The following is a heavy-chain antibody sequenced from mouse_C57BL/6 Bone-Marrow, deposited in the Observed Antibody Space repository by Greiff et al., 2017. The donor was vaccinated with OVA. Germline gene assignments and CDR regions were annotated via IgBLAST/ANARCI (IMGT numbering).Heavy chain of an antibody. CDR3: ARQLSY. Sequence: QVQLQQPGAELVRPGTSVKLSCKASGYTFTSYWMHWVKQRPGKGLEWIGRIYPGDGDTNYNGKFKGKATLTADKSSSTAYMQLSSLTSEDSAVYFCARQLSYWGQGTTLTVSS. CDR1: GYTFTSYW. V-gene: IGHV1-82*01. J-gene: IGHJ2*01. CDR2: IYPGDGDT.